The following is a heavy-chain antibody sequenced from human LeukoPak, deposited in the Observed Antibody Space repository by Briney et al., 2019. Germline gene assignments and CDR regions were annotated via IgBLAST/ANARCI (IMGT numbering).Heavy chain of an antibody. D-gene: IGHD3-9*01. CDR2: ISSSGSTI. CDR1: GFTFSDYY. V-gene: IGHV3-11*01. J-gene: IGHJ4*02. Sequence: GGSLRLSCAASGFTFSDYYMSWIRQAPGKGLEWVSYISSSGSTIYYADSVKGRFTISRDNAKNSLYLQMNSLRADDTAVYYCARDLHYDILTGYYSTFEHTLDYWGQGTLVTVSS. CDR3: ARDLHYDILTGYYSTFEHTLDY.